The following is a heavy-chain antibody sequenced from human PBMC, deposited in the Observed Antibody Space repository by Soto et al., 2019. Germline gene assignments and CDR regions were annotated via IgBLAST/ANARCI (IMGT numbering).Heavy chain of an antibody. D-gene: IGHD1-26*01. CDR3: AKSVRSQVGYYYYHYGMDV. J-gene: IGHJ6*01. V-gene: IGHV3-30*18. CDR2: TSYDGNDK. CDR1: VFTLSSYG. Sequence: WGSLLLSCAAAVFTLSSYGVHWVRQAPGKGLDWVALTSYDGNDKYYLESVKGRFTVSRDNSKNMLYLEMNSLRADDTAVYYCAKSVRSQVGYYYYHYGMDVWGQGTTVTVSS.